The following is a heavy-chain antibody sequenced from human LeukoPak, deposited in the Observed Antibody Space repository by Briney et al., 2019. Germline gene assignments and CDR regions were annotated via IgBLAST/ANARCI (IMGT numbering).Heavy chain of an antibody. CDR2: IYYSGST. CDR3: AKSAWWSDWFDP. D-gene: IGHD2-15*01. CDR1: GDSISSSSHY. J-gene: IGHJ5*02. V-gene: IGHV4-39*07. Sequence: SETLSLTCTVSGDSISSSSHYWGWIRQPPGKGLEWIGTIYYSGSTNYNPSLKSRVTISVDTSKNQFSLKLSSVTAADTAVYYCAKSAWWSDWFDPWGQGTLVTVSS.